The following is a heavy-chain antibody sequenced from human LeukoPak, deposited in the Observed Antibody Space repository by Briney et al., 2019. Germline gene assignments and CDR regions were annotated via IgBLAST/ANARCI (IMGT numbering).Heavy chain of an antibody. J-gene: IGHJ6*03. V-gene: IGHV4-59*01. CDR3: ARDTYYCSSTSCPSYYYYYMDV. CDR1: GGSISSYY. D-gene: IGHD2-2*01. CDR2: IYYSGST. Sequence: SETLSLTCTVSGGSISSYYWSWIRQPPGKGLEWIGYIYYSGSTNYNPSLKSRVTISVDTSKNQFSLKLSSVTAADTAVYYCARDTYYCSSTSCPSYYYYYMDVWGKGTTVTVSS.